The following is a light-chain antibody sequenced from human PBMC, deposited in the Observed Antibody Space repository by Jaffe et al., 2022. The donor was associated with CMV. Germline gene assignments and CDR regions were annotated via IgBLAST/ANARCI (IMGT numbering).Light chain of an antibody. CDR2: EVN. V-gene: IGLV2-8*01. J-gene: IGLJ2*01. CDR3: SSYAGARGV. CDR1: SSDVGGYNY. Sequence: QSALTQPPSASGSPGQSVTISCTGTSSDVGGYNYVSWYQQYPGKAPRLMIYEVNKRPSGVPDRFSGSKSGNTASLTVSGLQAEDEADYYCSSYAGARGVFGGGTKLTVL.